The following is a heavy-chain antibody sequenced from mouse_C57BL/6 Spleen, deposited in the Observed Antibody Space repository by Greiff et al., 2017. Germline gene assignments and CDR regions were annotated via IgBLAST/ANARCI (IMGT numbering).Heavy chain of an antibody. CDR3: ARGGYDPAWFAY. Sequence: EVQLQQSGPELVKPGASVKISCKASGYTFTDYYMNWVKQSHGKSLEWIGDINPNNGGTSYNQKFKCKATLTVDKSDSTAYMELRSLTSEDSAVYYCARGGYDPAWFAYWGQGTLVTVSA. CDR1: GYTFTDYY. V-gene: IGHV1-26*01. CDR2: INPNNGGT. J-gene: IGHJ3*01. D-gene: IGHD2-3*01.